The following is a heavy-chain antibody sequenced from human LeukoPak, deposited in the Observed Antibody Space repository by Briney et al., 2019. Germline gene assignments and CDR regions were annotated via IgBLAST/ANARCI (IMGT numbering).Heavy chain of an antibody. Sequence: ASVKVSFKASGGTFSSYAISWVRQAPGQGLEWMGRIIPILGIANYAQKFQGRVTITADKSTSTAYMELSSLRSEDTAVYYCAREGEDPPHDAFDIWGQGTMVTVSS. CDR2: IIPILGIA. V-gene: IGHV1-69*04. D-gene: IGHD2-15*01. CDR1: GGTFSSYA. J-gene: IGHJ3*02. CDR3: AREGEDPPHDAFDI.